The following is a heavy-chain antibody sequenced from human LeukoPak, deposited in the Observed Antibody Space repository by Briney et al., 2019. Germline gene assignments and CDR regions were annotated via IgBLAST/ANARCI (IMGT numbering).Heavy chain of an antibody. CDR2: IVVGSGNT. CDR1: GFTFSSSA. J-gene: IGHJ4*02. D-gene: IGHD3-10*01. V-gene: IGHV1-58*02. CDR3: AASTMVRGVINGPPDY. Sequence: PLPSAKVSCKASGFTFSSSAMGGGRHARGQRLEWIGWIVVGSGNTNSAHTFQQTVTITRDMSTSTAYMELSSLRPEDTAVYYCAASTMVRGVINGPPDYWGQGTLVTVSS.